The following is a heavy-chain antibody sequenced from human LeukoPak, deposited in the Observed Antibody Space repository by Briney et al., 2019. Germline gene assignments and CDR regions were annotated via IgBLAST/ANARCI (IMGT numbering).Heavy chain of an antibody. D-gene: IGHD6-19*01. CDR3: ARGESSSGWDTYYYYGMDV. V-gene: IGHV3-33*01. CDR2: IWYDGSNK. CDR1: GFTFSSYG. Sequence: GGSLRLSCAASGFTFSSYGMHWVRQAPGKGLEWVAVIWYDGSNKYYADSVKGRFTISRDNSKNTLYLQMNSLRAEDTAVYYCARGESSSGWDTYYYYGMDVWGQGTMVTVSS. J-gene: IGHJ6*02.